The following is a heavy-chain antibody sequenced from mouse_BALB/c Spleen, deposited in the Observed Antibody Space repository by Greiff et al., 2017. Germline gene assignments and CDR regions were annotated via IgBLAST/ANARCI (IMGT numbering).Heavy chain of an antibody. Sequence: EVKLVESGGGLVKLGGSLKLSCAASGFTFSSYYMSWVRQTPEKRLELVAAINSNGGSTYYPDTVKGRFTISRDNAKNTLYLQMSSLKSEDTALYYCARAIYYYGSSYFDYWGQGTTLTVSS. V-gene: IGHV5-6-2*01. J-gene: IGHJ2*01. CDR3: ARAIYYYGSSYFDY. CDR1: GFTFSSYY. D-gene: IGHD1-1*01. CDR2: INSNGGST.